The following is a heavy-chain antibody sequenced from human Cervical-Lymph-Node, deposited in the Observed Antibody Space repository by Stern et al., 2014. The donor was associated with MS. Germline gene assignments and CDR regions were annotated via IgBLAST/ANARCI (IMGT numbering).Heavy chain of an antibody. CDR3: AREFNYDSSGYYFYY. V-gene: IGHV1-69*01. Sequence: QVQLVQSGAEVKKPGSSVQVSCKASGGTFSPYAITWVRQAPAQGLEWMGGIVPIFGTANYAQKFQGRVTITADESTSTADMELSSLRSEDTAVYYCAREFNYDSSGYYFYYWGQGTLVTVSS. J-gene: IGHJ4*02. CDR1: GGTFSPYA. D-gene: IGHD3-22*01. CDR2: IVPIFGTA.